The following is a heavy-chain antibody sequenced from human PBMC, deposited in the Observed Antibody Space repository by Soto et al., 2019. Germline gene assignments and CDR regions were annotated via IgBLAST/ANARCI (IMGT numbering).Heavy chain of an antibody. D-gene: IGHD3-22*01. CDR3: AREQHDPYDASGYYFNWFDP. CDR2: VIPLFGAA. V-gene: IGHV1-69*01. J-gene: IGHJ5*02. CDR1: GGTFNNYG. Sequence: QVQLVQSGAEVKKPGSSVKVSCKASGGTFNNYGINWVRQAPGQGLEWMGGVIPLFGAANYAQKVQSRVTITADASTSVVYMQLSSLRSEDTAVYYCAREQHDPYDASGYYFNWFDPWGQGTLVTVSS.